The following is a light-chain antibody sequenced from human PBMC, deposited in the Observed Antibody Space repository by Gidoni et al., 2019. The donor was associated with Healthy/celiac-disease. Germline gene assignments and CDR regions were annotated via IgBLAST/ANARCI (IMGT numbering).Light chain of an antibody. Sequence: EIVLTQSPGTLSLSPGERATLSCRASQSVSSSYLAWYQQKPGQAPRLLIYGASSRATGIPDRFCGSGSGTDFTLTIIRLEPEDFAVYYCQQYGSSLTLPFGQGTKVEIK. J-gene: IGKJ1*01. CDR1: QSVSSSY. CDR3: QQYGSSLTLP. V-gene: IGKV3-20*01. CDR2: GAS.